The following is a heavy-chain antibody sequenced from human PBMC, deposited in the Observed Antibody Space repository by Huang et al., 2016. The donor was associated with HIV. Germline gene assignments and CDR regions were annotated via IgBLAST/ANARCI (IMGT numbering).Heavy chain of an antibody. CDR1: GYTFDSYW. D-gene: IGHD3-10*01. V-gene: IGHV5-51*01. CDR2: IYPGDAGT. CDR3: ARQGLWLPPTDPFDY. Sequence: EVHLVQSGAEVKEPGESLKISCQASGYTFDSYWIGWVRQMPGKGLDGMGVIYPGDAGTRYDPSFQGQVTISADQSINTAYLQWSSLKASDTAIYFCARQGLWLPPTDPFDYWGQGTPVTVSA. J-gene: IGHJ4*02.